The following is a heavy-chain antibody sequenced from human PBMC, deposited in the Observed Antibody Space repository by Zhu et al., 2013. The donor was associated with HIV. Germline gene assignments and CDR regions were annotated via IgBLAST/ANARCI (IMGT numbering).Heavy chain of an antibody. CDR2: IIPIFGTA. Sequence: QVQLVQSGAEVKKPGVLGEGLLQGFWRHFSSYAISWVRQAPGQGLEWMGGIIPIFGTANYAQKFQGRVTITADESTSTAYMELSSLRSEDTAVYYCARAQGISLSGYGMDVWGQGTTVTVSS. V-gene: IGHV1-69*01. CDR3: ARAQGISLSGYGMDV. D-gene: IGHD2-8*02. CDR1: RHFSSYA. J-gene: IGHJ6*02.